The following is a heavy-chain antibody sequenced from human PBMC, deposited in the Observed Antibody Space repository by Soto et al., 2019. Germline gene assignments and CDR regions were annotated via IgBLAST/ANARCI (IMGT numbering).Heavy chain of an antibody. J-gene: IGHJ6*02. V-gene: IGHV5-51*01. D-gene: IGHD4-17*01. CDR2: IYPGDSDT. Sequence: GGSLRLSCKGSGYTFTNYWIVWVRQIPGKGLEWMGIIYPGDSDTRYSPSFQGQVTISADRSISTAYLQWSSLKASDTGMYYCARYPTLTDYFFHGMDVWGQGTTVTVSS. CDR1: GYTFTNYW. CDR3: ARYPTLTDYFFHGMDV.